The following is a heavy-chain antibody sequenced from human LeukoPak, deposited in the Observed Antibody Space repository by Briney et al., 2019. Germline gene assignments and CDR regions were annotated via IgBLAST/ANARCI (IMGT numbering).Heavy chain of an antibody. J-gene: IGHJ6*03. D-gene: IGHD6-25*01. CDR3: ARAGGASAYYFYYMDV. CDR1: GDSISTTTYY. V-gene: IGHV4-39*07. Sequence: SETLSLTCAVSGDSISTTTYYWSWIRQAPGKGLEWLGGILYSGGTYSNPSLKSRVTLSVDTARSQFSLKLSSVTAADTAVYFCARAGGASAYYFYYMDVWGKGTTVTVSS. CDR2: ILYSGGT.